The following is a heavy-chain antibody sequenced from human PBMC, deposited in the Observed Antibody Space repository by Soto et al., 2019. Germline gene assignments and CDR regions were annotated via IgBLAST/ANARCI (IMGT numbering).Heavy chain of an antibody. CDR2: IIPIFGTA. CDR1: GGTFSSYA. Sequence: SVKVSCKASGGTFSSYAIDWVRQAPGQGLEWMGGIIPIFGTANYAQKSQGRIPITADESTSTAYMELRSLRSEDTAVYYCARGIHYDSSGFYYFYWGQGTLVTVSS. CDR3: ARGIHYDSSGFYYFY. J-gene: IGHJ4*02. V-gene: IGHV1-69*13. D-gene: IGHD3-22*01.